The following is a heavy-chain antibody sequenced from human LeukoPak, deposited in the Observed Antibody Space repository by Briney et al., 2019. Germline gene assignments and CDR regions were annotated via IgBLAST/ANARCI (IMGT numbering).Heavy chain of an antibody. CDR1: GYTFTSYA. CDR2: ISAYNGNT. Sequence: ASVKVSCKASGYTFTSYAISWVRQAPGQGLEWTGWISAYNGNTNYAQKLQGRVTTTTDTSTSTAYMELRSLRSDDTAVYYCARYGSGSLTSDYWGQGTLVTVSS. J-gene: IGHJ4*02. D-gene: IGHD3-10*01. V-gene: IGHV1-18*01. CDR3: ARYGSGSLTSDY.